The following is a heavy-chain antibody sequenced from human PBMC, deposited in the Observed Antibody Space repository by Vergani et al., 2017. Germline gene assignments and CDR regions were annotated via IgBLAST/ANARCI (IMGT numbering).Heavy chain of an antibody. CDR1: GFTFDDYA. Sequence: EVQLVESGGGLVQPARSLRLSCAASGFTFDDYAMHWVRQASGKGLEWVPGISWNSGSIGYADSVKGRFTTFRDNAKNSLYLQMNSLRAEDTALYYYAKELGRVCSDGSCSDAFDIWGQGTMVTVSS. J-gene: IGHJ3*02. D-gene: IGHD2-15*01. CDR3: AKELGRVCSDGSCSDAFDI. CDR2: ISWNSGSI. V-gene: IGHV3-9*01.